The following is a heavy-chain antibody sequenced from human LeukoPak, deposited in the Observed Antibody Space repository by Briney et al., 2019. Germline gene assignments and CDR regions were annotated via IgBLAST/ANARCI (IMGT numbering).Heavy chain of an antibody. J-gene: IGHJ4*02. CDR2: IYSGGST. CDR1: GFSVSSNY. CDR3: ASKDPYDSRAYLLDY. V-gene: IGHV3-53*01. Sequence: GGPLRLSCAASGFSVSSNYMSWVRQAPGKGLEWVSVIYSGGSTYYAGSVKGRFTISRDNSKNTLYLQMNSLRAEDTAVYYCASKDPYDSRAYLLDYWGQGTLVTVSS. D-gene: IGHD3-22*01.